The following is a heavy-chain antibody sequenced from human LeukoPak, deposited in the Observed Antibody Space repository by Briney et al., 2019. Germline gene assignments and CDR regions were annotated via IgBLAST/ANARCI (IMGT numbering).Heavy chain of an antibody. CDR2: ISSGSSYI. V-gene: IGHV3-21*01. CDR3: ARDRYDSSGGAFDI. D-gene: IGHD3-22*01. CDR1: GFTFITYT. Sequence: GGSLRLSCAASGFTFITYTTNWVRQAPGKGLQWVSSISSGSSYIYYADSVKGRFTISRDNAKNSLYLQMNSLRAEDTAVYYCARDRYDSSGGAFDIWGQGTMVTVSS. J-gene: IGHJ3*02.